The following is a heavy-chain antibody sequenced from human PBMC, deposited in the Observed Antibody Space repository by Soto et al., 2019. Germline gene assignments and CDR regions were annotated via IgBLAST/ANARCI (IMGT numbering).Heavy chain of an antibody. CDR2: ISGSGGST. CDR1: GFTFSSYV. D-gene: IGHD6-13*01. Sequence: GGSLRLSCAASGFTFSSYVMSWVRQAPGKGLEWVSAISGSGGSTYYADSVEGRFTISRDNSKNTLYLQMNSLRAEDTAVYYCAKDGSSWYGGAKVYWGQGTLVTVSS. V-gene: IGHV3-23*01. J-gene: IGHJ4*02. CDR3: AKDGSSWYGGAKVY.